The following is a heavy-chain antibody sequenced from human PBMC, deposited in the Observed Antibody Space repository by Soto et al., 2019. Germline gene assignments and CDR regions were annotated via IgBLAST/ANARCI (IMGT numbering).Heavy chain of an antibody. CDR1: GGYIGRDY. J-gene: IGHJ3*02. D-gene: IGHD3-10*01. CDR3: ARVWGGAFDI. Sequence: ASEPLSLTCTVSGGYIGRDYWSWIRQPPGKGLEWIGYIYYSGSTNYNPSLKSRVTISVDTSKNQFSLKLSSVTAADTAVYYCARVWGGAFDIWGQGTMVT. V-gene: IGHV4-59*01. CDR2: IYYSGST.